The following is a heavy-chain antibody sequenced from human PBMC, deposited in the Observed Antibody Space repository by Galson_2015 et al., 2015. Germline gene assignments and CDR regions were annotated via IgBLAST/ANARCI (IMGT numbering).Heavy chain of an antibody. Sequence: FTSYYMHWVRQAPGQGLEWMGIINPSGGSTSYAQKFQGRVTITADESTSTAYMELSSLRSEDTAVYYCARVGLRDCSGGSCYGYYGMDVWGQGTTVTVSS. D-gene: IGHD2-15*01. CDR1: FTSYY. J-gene: IGHJ6*02. CDR3: ARVGLRDCSGGSCYGYYGMDV. V-gene: IGHV1-46*01. CDR2: INPSGGST.